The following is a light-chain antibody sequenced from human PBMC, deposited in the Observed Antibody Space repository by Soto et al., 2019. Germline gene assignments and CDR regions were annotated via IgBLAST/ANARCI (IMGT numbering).Light chain of an antibody. CDR2: DAS. J-gene: IGKJ4*01. CDR1: QSLSTY. Sequence: EIVLTQSPATLSLSPGERATLSCRASQSLSTYLAWYQQKPGQAPRLLIYDASNRATGIPARFSGSGSGTDFTLTISSLEPEDFAVYYCEHRDSWPLTFGGGTKVEIK. V-gene: IGKV3-11*01. CDR3: EHRDSWPLT.